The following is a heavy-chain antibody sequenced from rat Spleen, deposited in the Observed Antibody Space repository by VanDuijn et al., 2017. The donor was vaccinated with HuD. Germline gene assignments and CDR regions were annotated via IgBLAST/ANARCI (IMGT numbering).Heavy chain of an antibody. J-gene: IGHJ3*01. D-gene: IGHD4-3*01. Sequence: EVQLVESGGDLVQPGRSLKLSCAASGFTFNNYDMAWVRQDSTKGLEWVASISPGGGSTYYRDSVKGRFTVSRDNAKSTLYLQMDSRRSEDTATFYCVRQDTSGYSNWFTYWGQGTLVTVSS. CDR1: GFTFNNYD. CDR3: VRQDTSGYSNWFTY. V-gene: IGHV5-25*01. CDR2: ISPGGGST.